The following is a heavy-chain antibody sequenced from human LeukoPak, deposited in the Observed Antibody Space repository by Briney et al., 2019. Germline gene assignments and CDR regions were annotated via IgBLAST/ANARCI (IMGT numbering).Heavy chain of an antibody. CDR1: GYTFTSYD. CDR2: MNPNSGNT. Sequence: ASVKVSCKASGYTFTSYDINWVRQATGRGLEWMGWMNPNSGNTGYAQKFQGRVTMTRNTSISTAYMELSSLRSEDTAVYYCARGPPTIFGVPYNWFDPWGRGTLVTVSS. CDR3: ARGPPTIFGVPYNWFDP. D-gene: IGHD3-3*01. J-gene: IGHJ5*02. V-gene: IGHV1-8*01.